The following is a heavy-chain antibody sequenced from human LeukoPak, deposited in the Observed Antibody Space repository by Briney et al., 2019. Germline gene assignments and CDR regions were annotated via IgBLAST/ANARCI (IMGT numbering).Heavy chain of an antibody. CDR1: GYSISTGYY. D-gene: IGHD1-26*01. V-gene: IGHV4-38-2*02. CDR2: FYHGGST. Sequence: SETLSLTCTVSGYSISTGYYWDWIRQPPGKGLEWIGTFYHGGSTYYNPSLKSRVTISRDTSKNQFSLNLTSVTAADTAVYYCARGVGYDDTTGTYYGFFWGQGSLVIVSS. J-gene: IGHJ1*01. CDR3: ARGVGYDDTTGTYYGFF.